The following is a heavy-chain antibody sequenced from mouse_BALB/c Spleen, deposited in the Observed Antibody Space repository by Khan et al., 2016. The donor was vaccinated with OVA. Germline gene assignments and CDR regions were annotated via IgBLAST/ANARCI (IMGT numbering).Heavy chain of an antibody. CDR2: INTYTGEP. Sequence: QIQLVQSGPELKKPGESVKISCKASGYTSTNYGMNWVKQAPGKSLKWMGLINTYTGEPTYADDFKGRFAFSLETSASTAYMQLNNLTSEDTATYFGASPPCFSYVMVYWGQGTSVTVSS. CDR1: GYTSTNYG. CDR3: ASPPCFSYVMVY. V-gene: IGHV9-3-1*01. J-gene: IGHJ4*01.